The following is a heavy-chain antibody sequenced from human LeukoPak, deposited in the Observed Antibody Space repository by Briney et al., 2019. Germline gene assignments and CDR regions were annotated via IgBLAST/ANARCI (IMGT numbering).Heavy chain of an antibody. V-gene: IGHV3-74*01. CDR3: ARAKYSSRWSLDY. CDR2: IDSNGGSA. D-gene: IGHD6-13*01. J-gene: IGHJ4*02. Sequence: GGSLRLSCATSGFTFNIYCMQWVRQVPGKGLVWVSRIDSNGGSATYADSVKGRFTTSRDNGNNTMYLQMNSLRAEDTAIYYCARAKYSSRWSLDYWGQGALVTVSS. CDR1: GFTFNIYC.